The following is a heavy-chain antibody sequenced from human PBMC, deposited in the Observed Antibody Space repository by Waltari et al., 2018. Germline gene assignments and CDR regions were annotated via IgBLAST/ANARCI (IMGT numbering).Heavy chain of an antibody. CDR3: ATYVGASIGTAAFDV. V-gene: IGHV4-39*01. J-gene: IGHJ3*01. Sequence: QLHLQESGPGLVKPSETLSLTCSVSGGAITNNIHYWGWIRQPPGKGLEWAATISYTGATYNNPSLKSRVTISGDTSKNQFSLKLNSVTAADTAVYYCATYVGASIGTAAFDVWGQGTMVTVSS. CDR2: ISYTGAT. CDR1: GGAITNNIHY. D-gene: IGHD3-16*01.